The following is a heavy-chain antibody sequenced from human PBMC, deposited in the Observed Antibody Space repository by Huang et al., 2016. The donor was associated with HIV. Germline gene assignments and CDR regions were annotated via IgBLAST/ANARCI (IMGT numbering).Heavy chain of an antibody. CDR1: GGSFSGYQ. V-gene: IGHV4-34*02. Sequence: QVRLEQWGAGLLMPSETLSLSCAVYGGSFSGYQWTWIRQAPGKGLEWIGEINHRGRATDKPTHKDGVTRTGEMAKNQFSLKMTSLTVTDTAVYFCARGLRFGRGGDCFPTHFQHWGQG. D-gene: IGHD2-21*02. CDR2: INHRGRA. CDR3: ARGLRFGRGGDCFPTHFQH. J-gene: IGHJ1*01.